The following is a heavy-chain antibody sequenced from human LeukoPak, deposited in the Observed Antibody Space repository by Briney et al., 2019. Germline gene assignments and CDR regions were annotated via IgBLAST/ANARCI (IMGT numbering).Heavy chain of an antibody. V-gene: IGHV1-69*01. CDR1: GGTFSSYA. Sequence: SVKVSCKASGGTFSSYAISWVRQAPGQGLEWMGGIIPIFGTANYAQKFQGRVTITADESTSTAYMELSSLRSEDTAVYYCAREGVGATKDYYYYYMDVWGKGTTVTVSS. J-gene: IGHJ6*03. CDR2: IIPIFGTA. D-gene: IGHD1-26*01. CDR3: AREGVGATKDYYYYYMDV.